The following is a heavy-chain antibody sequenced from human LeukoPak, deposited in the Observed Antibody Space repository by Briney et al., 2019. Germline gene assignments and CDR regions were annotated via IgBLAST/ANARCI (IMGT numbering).Heavy chain of an antibody. CDR3: ARHIPNRKYQLLLPSATPKNWFDP. V-gene: IGHV4-4*02. J-gene: IGHJ5*02. CDR2: IYHSGST. Sequence: SGTLSLTCAVSGGSISSSNWWSWVRQPPGKGLEWIGEIYHSGSTNYNPSLKSRVTISVDTSKNQFSLKLSSVTAADTAVYYCARHIPNRKYQLLLPSATPKNWFDPWGQGTLVTVSS. CDR1: GGSISSSNW. D-gene: IGHD2-2*01.